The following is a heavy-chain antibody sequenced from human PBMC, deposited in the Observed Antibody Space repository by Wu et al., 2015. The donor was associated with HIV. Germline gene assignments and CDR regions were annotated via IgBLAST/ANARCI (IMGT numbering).Heavy chain of an antibody. CDR3: ARGGFMIFGVVTTKAYYMDV. J-gene: IGHJ6*03. Sequence: QDQLVQSGAEVKKPGSSVKISCKASGNTFNAVNWLRQAPGQGLEWMGGIIPLFGTTEYAHIFQGRVTMTTDKSTGTAYMELRSLRSDDTAIYYCARGGFMIFGVVTTKAYYMDVWGNGTTVSVS. CDR1: GNTFNA. D-gene: IGHD3-3*01. CDR2: IIPLFGTT. V-gene: IGHV1-69*05.